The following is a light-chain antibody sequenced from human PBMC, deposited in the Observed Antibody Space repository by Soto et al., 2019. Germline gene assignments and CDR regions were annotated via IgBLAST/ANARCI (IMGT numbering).Light chain of an antibody. V-gene: IGLV2-11*01. CDR3: CSYAGLYSWV. J-gene: IGLJ3*02. CDR2: DIN. CDR1: SSDVGSWNY. Sequence: QSALTQPRSVSGSPGQSVTISCTGTSSDVGSWNYVSWYQQYPGQAPKLIIYDINKRPSGVPDRFSGSKSGNTASLTISGLQVEVDADYYCCSYAGLYSWVFGGGTKVTVL.